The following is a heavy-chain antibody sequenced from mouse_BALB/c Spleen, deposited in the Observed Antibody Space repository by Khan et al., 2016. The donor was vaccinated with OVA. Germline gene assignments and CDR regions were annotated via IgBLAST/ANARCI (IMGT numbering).Heavy chain of an antibody. Sequence: VQLKESGPGLVKPSQSLSLTCTVNGYSITSNYAWNWIRQFPGNKLEWMGYISYSGSTNYNPSLKSRLSITRDTSKNQFFLLLHSVTTEDSATYYVARGNYYGYAVDYWGQGTSVTVSS. J-gene: IGHJ4*01. CDR1: GYSITSNYA. CDR3: ARGNYYGYAVDY. CDR2: ISYSGST. D-gene: IGHD1-1*01. V-gene: IGHV3-2*02.